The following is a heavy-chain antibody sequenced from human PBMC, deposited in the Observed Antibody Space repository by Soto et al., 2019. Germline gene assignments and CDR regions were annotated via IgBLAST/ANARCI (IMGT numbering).Heavy chain of an antibody. CDR2: IYWDDDK. Sequence: QITLKESGPTLVKPTQPLTLTCTFSGFSLSTSGVGVGWIRQPPGKALEWLALIYWDDDKPYSPSLKSRLTITKDPSKNHVVITLTNMDPVDTATYHCAHSSLKRVAAIGWFDPWGQGTLVTVSS. J-gene: IGHJ5*02. V-gene: IGHV2-5*02. D-gene: IGHD2-15*01. CDR1: GFSLSTSGVG. CDR3: AHSSLKRVAAIGWFDP.